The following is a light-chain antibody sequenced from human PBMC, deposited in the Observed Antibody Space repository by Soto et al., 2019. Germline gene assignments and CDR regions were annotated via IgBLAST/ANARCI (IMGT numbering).Light chain of an antibody. Sequence: QSALTPPASVSGSPGQSITISCAGTASDVGAYNYVSWYQQHPGTAPRLIIYEVTNRPAGVSNRFSGSKSGNTASLTISGLQAADEADDYCSSYSISTAWLFGGGTKLPV. J-gene: IGLJ3*02. CDR1: ASDVGAYNY. CDR3: SSYSISTAWL. V-gene: IGLV2-14*01. CDR2: EVT.